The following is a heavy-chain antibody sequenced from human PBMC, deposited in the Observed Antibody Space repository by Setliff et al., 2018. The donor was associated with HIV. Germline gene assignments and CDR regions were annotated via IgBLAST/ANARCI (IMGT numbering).Heavy chain of an antibody. V-gene: IGHV3-15*01. Sequence: GGSLRLSCAASGFTFSDAWMSWVRQAPGKGLEWICRIKTISDGATTDYTTPVKGRFTISRDDSNNSLYLHMNSLKTEDTAMYYCTTDRVTDFSHYYFDYWGQGTLVTVSS. D-gene: IGHD2-21*02. CDR1: GFTFSDAW. J-gene: IGHJ4*02. CDR3: TTDRVTDFSHYYFDY. CDR2: IKTISDGATT.